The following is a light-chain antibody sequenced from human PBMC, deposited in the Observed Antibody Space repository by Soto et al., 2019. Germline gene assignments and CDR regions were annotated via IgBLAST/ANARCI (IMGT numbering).Light chain of an antibody. CDR1: QTISSW. V-gene: IGKV1-5*03. CDR3: QHYNSYSEA. CDR2: KAS. J-gene: IGKJ1*01. Sequence: MRMTHSPSTRSGSVGERVSMACVASQTISSWLAWYQQKPGKAPKLLIYKASTLKSGVPSRFSGSGSGTEFTLTISSLQPDDFATYYCQHYNSYSEAFGQGTKVDIK.